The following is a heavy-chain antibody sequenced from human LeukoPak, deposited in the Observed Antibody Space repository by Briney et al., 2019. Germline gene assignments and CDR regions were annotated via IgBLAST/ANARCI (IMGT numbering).Heavy chain of an antibody. CDR3: ARGPIVGAAYYYYYGMDV. V-gene: IGHV3-33*01. CDR2: IWYDGSNK. Sequence: PGGSLRLSCAASGFTFSSYGMHWVRQAPGNGLEWGAVIWYDGSNKYYADSVKGRFTISRDNSKSTLYLQMNSLRAEDTAVYYCARGPIVGAAYYYYYGMDVWGQGTTVTVSS. CDR1: GFTFSSYG. D-gene: IGHD1-26*01. J-gene: IGHJ6*02.